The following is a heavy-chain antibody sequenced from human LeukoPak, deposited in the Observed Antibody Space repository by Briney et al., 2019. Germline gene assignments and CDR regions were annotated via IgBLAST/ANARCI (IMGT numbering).Heavy chain of an antibody. CDR2: LDPEDGEA. V-gene: IGHV1-24*01. Sequence: ASVKVSCKVSGYTLSDLAMHWVRQAPGKGLEGMGGLDPEDGEAIYAQPLQGRVTITEDTSSDTAYMVLSSLRSEDTAVYYCATRNFGDYGAFDIWGQGTMVTVSS. D-gene: IGHD4-17*01. CDR3: ATRNFGDYGAFDI. CDR1: GYTLSDLA. J-gene: IGHJ3*02.